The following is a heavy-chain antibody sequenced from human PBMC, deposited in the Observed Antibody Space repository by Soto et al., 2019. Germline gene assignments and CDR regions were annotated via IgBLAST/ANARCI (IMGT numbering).Heavy chain of an antibody. Sequence: EVQLVESGGVVVQPGGSLRLSCAASGFTFDDYTMHWVRQAPGKGLEWVSLISWDGGSTYYADSVKGRVTISRDNSKNSLYLQMNSLRTEDTALYYCAKAYAVAGTTAIDYWGQGTLVTVSS. CDR2: ISWDGGST. V-gene: IGHV3-43*01. J-gene: IGHJ4*02. CDR1: GFTFDDYT. D-gene: IGHD6-19*01. CDR3: AKAYAVAGTTAIDY.